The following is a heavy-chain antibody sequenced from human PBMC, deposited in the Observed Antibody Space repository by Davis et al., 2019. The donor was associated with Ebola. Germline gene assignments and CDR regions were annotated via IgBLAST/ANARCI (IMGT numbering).Heavy chain of an antibody. CDR1: GYNFANYW. Sequence: GESLKTPCQGSGYNFANYWITWVRQMPGKGLEWMGTFYPTDSDVRYSPFFKGQVTMSGDNSISTAYLQWSSLETSDTAIYYCARGVVGGPADYWGQGTLVTVSS. D-gene: IGHD2-15*01. CDR3: ARGVVGGPADY. V-gene: IGHV5-51*01. CDR2: FYPTDSDV. J-gene: IGHJ4*02.